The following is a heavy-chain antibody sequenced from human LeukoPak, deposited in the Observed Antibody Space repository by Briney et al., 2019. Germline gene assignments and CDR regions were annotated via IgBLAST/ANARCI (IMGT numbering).Heavy chain of an antibody. V-gene: IGHV4-34*01. Sequence: SETLSLTCAVYGGSFSGYYWNWIRQPPGKGLEGIGEINHSGSTNYNPSLKSRVTISVDTSKNHFSLKLSSVTAADTAVYYCARLRGVIVATIRLSRNYYMDVWGKGTTVTISS. CDR2: INHSGST. CDR1: GGSFSGYY. J-gene: IGHJ6*03. D-gene: IGHD5-12*01. CDR3: ARLRGVIVATIRLSRNYYMDV.